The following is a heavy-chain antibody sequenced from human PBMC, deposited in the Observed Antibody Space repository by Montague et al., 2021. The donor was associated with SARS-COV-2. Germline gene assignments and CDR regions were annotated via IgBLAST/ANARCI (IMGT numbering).Heavy chain of an antibody. J-gene: IGHJ6*02. Sequence: TLSLTCTVSGGSISSGSYYWSWIRQPAGKGLEWIGRIYTSGSTNYNPSLKSRVTISVDTSKNQFSLKLSSVTAADTAVYYCARGFRQLVIFDYYYYGMDVWGQGTTVTVSS. CDR2: IYTSGST. V-gene: IGHV4-61*02. CDR3: ARGFRQLVIFDYYYYGMDV. D-gene: IGHD6-13*01. CDR1: GGSISSGSYY.